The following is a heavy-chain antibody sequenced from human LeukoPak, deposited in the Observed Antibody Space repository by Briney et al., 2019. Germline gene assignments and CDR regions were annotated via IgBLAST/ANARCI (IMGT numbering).Heavy chain of an antibody. Sequence: GGSLRLSCAASGFTFRNFAMSWVRQAPGKGLEWVSAITGSGDSTYYADSVKGRFTVSRDNSKSTLYLQMNSLRAEDTAVYYCAKCPPDYPGYTYGPGYFDSWGQGTLVTVSA. D-gene: IGHD5-18*01. CDR2: ITGSGDST. CDR1: GFTFRNFA. CDR3: AKCPPDYPGYTYGPGYFDS. V-gene: IGHV3-23*01. J-gene: IGHJ4*02.